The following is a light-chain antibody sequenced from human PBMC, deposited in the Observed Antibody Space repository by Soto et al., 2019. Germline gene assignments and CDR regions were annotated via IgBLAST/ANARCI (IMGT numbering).Light chain of an antibody. J-gene: IGKJ2*01. CDR2: GAS. CDR1: QSVSSSY. Sequence: EIVLTQSPATLSLSPGERATLSCGASQSVSSSYLAWYQQKPGQAPRLLIYGASSRATGMPHRFSGSGSAKDFSLTISRLEPEDFAVYYCRQYGSSPSFTFGQGTKLEIK. CDR3: RQYGSSPSFT. V-gene: IGKV3-20*01.